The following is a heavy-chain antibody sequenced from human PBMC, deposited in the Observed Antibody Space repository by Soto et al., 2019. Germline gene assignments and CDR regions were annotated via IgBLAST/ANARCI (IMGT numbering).Heavy chain of an antibody. CDR1: GYTFTSYA. CDR2: INAGNGNT. D-gene: IGHD3-22*01. V-gene: IGHV1-3*01. Sequence: ASVKVSCKASGYTFTSYAMHWVGRAPGQRLEWMGWINAGNGNTKYSQKFQGRVTITRDTSASTAYMELSSLRSEDTAVYYCARVGAYYYDSSGYYQNWFDPWGQGTLVTVSS. CDR3: ARVGAYYYDSSGYYQNWFDP. J-gene: IGHJ5*02.